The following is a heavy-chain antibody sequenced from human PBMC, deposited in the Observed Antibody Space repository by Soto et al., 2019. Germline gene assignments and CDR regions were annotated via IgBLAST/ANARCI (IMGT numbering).Heavy chain of an antibody. CDR2: ISGYNGNT. J-gene: IGHJ4*02. CDR3: ARDMGVNDNGDYVDY. V-gene: IGHV1-18*01. Sequence: ASVKVSCKASGYTFNNYGISWVRQAPGQGLERMGWISGYNGNTKYAQKFQGRVTVTSDTSTSAAYMQLRSLTSDYTAVYYFARDMGVNDNGDYVDYWGQGTLVTVSS. CDR1: GYTFNNYG. D-gene: IGHD3-16*01.